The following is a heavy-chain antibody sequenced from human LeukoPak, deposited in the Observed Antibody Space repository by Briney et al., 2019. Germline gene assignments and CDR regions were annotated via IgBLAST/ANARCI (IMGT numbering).Heavy chain of an antibody. J-gene: IGHJ4*02. CDR1: GYTFSGYY. V-gene: IGHV1-2*02. Sequence: ASVKVSCKTFGYTFSGYYMQWVRQAPGQGLEWMGWINPHTGGAKYGHKFQGRVTMTRDKSINTAYMEVSSLRSDDTAVYYCARDGRFSTSCLFDYWGQGTLVTVSS. CDR2: INPHTGGA. CDR3: ARDGRFSTSCLFDY. D-gene: IGHD2-2*01.